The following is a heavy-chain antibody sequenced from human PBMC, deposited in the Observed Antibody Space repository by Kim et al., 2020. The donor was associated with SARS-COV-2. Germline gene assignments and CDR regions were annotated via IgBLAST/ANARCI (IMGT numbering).Heavy chain of an antibody. CDR3: VRHMAGTGYSFDY. CDR2: IYYSGTT. V-gene: IGHV4-39*01. J-gene: IGHJ4*02. D-gene: IGHD6-19*01. Sequence: SETLSLTCGVSGGSVSSTLYYWGWIRQPPGKGLEWIATIYYSGTTYYNPSLRSRVAMSVDTSKNQFSLKLSSVSATDTAVYYCVRHMAGTGYSFDYWGRGTLAT. CDR1: GGSVSSTLYY.